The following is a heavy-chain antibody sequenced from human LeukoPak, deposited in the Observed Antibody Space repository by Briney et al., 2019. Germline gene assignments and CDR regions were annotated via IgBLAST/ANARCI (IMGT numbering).Heavy chain of an antibody. CDR3: AREMRYSSGYFDY. J-gene: IGHJ4*02. D-gene: IGHD6-19*01. CDR1: GFTFSSYW. V-gene: IGHV3-7*03. CDR2: IKQDGSEK. Sequence: GGSLRLSCAASGFTFSSYWMSWLRQAPGKGLEWVANIKQDGSEKYYVDSVEGRFTISRDNAKNSLYLQMNSLRAEDTAVYYCAREMRYSSGYFDYWGQGTLVTVSS.